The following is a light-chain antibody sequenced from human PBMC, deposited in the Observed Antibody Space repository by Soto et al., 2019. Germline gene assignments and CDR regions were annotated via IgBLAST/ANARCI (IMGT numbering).Light chain of an antibody. CDR1: QSVSDN. CDR3: QQYNNWPPCT. V-gene: IGKV3-15*01. CDR2: GAS. J-gene: IGKJ2*02. Sequence: EIVMTQSPATLSVSPGERATLSCRASQSVSDNLAWYQQKPGQAPRLLVYGASTRATGIPARFSGSGSGTEFTLTISRLQSEDFAVYYCQQYNNWPPCTFGQGTKLEIK.